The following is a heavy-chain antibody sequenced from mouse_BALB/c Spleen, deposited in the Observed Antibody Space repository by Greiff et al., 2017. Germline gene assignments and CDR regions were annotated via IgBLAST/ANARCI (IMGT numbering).Heavy chain of an antibody. Sequence: QVQLQQPGAELVRPGASVKLSCKASGYTFTSYWINWVKQRPGQGLEWIGNIYPSDSYTNYNQKFKDKATLTVDKSSSTAYMQLSSPTSEDSAVYYCTRREDGYYGAMDYWGQGTSVTVSS. CDR1: GYTFTSYW. CDR3: TRREDGYYGAMDY. V-gene: IGHV1-69*02. D-gene: IGHD2-3*01. CDR2: IYPSDSYT. J-gene: IGHJ4*01.